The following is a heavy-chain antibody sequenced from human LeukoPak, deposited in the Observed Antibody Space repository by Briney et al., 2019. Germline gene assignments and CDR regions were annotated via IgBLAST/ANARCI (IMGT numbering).Heavy chain of an antibody. CDR1: GGSISSYY. J-gene: IGHJ5*02. CDR3: ARERGTVTTSAFDP. Sequence: PSETLSLTCTVSGGSISSYYWSWIRQPPGKGLEWIGYIYYSGSTNYNPSLKSRVTISVDTSKNQSSLKLSSVTAADTAVYYCARERGTVTTSAFDPWGQGTLVTVSS. D-gene: IGHD4-17*01. CDR2: IYYSGST. V-gene: IGHV4-59*01.